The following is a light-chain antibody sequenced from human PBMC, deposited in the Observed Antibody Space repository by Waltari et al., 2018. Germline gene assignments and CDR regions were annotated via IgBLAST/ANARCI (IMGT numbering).Light chain of an antibody. CDR2: DVV. CDR1: NSDVGAYNY. V-gene: IGLV2-11*01. J-gene: IGLJ2*01. Sequence: QSALTQPRSVSGSPGQSVTLSCTGTNSDVGAYNYVSWYQQRPGKAPKLVIYDVVKRPSGVPDRFSGSKAGNTASLTISGLQTDDEADYYCCSYAGRYTSVFGGGTKVTVL. CDR3: CSYAGRYTSV.